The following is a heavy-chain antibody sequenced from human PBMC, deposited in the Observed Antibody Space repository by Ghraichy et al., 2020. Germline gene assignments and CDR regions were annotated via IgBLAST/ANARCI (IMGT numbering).Heavy chain of an antibody. CDR2: ISGSGGST. V-gene: IGHV3-23*01. J-gene: IGHJ6*02. CDR1: GFTFSSYA. Sequence: GGSLRLSCAASGFTFSSYAMSWVRQAPGKGLEWVSAISGSGGSTYYADSVKGRFTISRDNSKNTLYLQMNSLRAEDTAVYYCAKDRLSFGVVYYYGMDVWGQGTTVTVSS. CDR3: AKDRLSFGVVYYYGMDV. D-gene: IGHD3-3*01.